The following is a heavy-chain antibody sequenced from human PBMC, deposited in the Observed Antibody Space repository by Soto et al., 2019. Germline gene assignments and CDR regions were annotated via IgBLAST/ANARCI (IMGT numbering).Heavy chain of an antibody. CDR1: GGSISSSSYY. CDR2: IYYSGST. J-gene: IGHJ5*02. Sequence: SETLSLTCTVSGGSISSSSYYWGWIRQPPGKGLEWIGSIYYSGSTYYNPSLKSRVTISVDRSKNQCSLKLSSVTAADTAVYYCARDQREGNWFDPWGHGTLVTVSS. CDR3: ARDQREGNWFDP. V-gene: IGHV4-39*07.